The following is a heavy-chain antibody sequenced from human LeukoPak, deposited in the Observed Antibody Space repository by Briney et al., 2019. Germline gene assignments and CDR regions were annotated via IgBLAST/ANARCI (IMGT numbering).Heavy chain of an antibody. Sequence: GGSLTLSCAASGFTLSSNYMSWARQATGKGLEWVSVIYSGGGTYYADSVKGRFTISRDNSKNTVYLQMNSLRAEDTAVYYCATETDDYWGQGTLVTVSS. V-gene: IGHV3-66*01. CDR1: GFTLSSNY. J-gene: IGHJ4*02. CDR3: ATETDDY. CDR2: IYSGGGT. D-gene: IGHD2-21*02.